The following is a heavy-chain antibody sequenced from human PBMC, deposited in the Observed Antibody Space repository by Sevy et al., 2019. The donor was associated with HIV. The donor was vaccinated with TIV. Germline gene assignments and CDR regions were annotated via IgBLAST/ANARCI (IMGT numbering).Heavy chain of an antibody. V-gene: IGHV3-15*01. D-gene: IGHD3-10*01. Sequence: GGSLRLSCAASGFTFSNAWMSWVRQAPGKGLEWVGRIKSKTDGGTIDYAAPVKGRFSISRDDSINTLYLQMNSLKIEDTAVYYCASRHYYGSGSYPDSWGQGILVTVSS. CDR1: GFTFSNAW. CDR3: ASRHYYGSGSYPDS. CDR2: IKSKTDGGTI. J-gene: IGHJ4*02.